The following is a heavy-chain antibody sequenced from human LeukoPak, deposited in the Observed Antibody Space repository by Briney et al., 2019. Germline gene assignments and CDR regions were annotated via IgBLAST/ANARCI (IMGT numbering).Heavy chain of an antibody. V-gene: IGHV4-59*01. Sequence: PSETLSLTCTLSAGSISSYYWSWIRQPPGKGLECVGHIYYSGSTNYNPSLKSRVTISVDTSKNQFSLKLSSVTAADTAVYYCARDGEQWDPTHTWFDPWGQGTLVTVSS. CDR1: AGSISSYY. CDR2: IYYSGST. D-gene: IGHD6-19*01. J-gene: IGHJ5*02. CDR3: ARDGEQWDPTHTWFDP.